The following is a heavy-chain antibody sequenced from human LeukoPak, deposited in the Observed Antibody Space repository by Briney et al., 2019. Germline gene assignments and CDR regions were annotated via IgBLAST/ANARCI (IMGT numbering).Heavy chain of an antibody. D-gene: IGHD1-26*01. J-gene: IGHJ4*02. V-gene: IGHV3-74*01. Sequence: RGAPRLSRAAPGFTSTISWIHTGRPAPGKGRWCVSHINKGGSVIDDAESVKCRFSIFRDNTKNTLYLQMISMRVEDTAIYYCVKVRGRARVGYFDYWGQGALVTVSS. CDR2: INKGGSVI. CDR1: GFTSTISW. CDR3: VKVRGRARVGYFDY.